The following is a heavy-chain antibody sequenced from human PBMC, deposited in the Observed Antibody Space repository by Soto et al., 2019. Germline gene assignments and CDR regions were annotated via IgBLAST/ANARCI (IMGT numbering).Heavy chain of an antibody. D-gene: IGHD3-22*01. CDR3: ARDPRYYYDSSGYYYFYYYGMDV. Sequence: SETLSLTCAVYGGSFSGYYWSWIRQPPGKGLEWIGEINHSGSTNYNPSLKSRVTISVDTSKNQFSLKLSSVTAADTAVYYCARDPRYYYDSSGYYYFYYYGMDVWGQGTKVTVYS. CDR1: GGSFSGYY. V-gene: IGHV4-34*01. CDR2: INHSGST. J-gene: IGHJ6*02.